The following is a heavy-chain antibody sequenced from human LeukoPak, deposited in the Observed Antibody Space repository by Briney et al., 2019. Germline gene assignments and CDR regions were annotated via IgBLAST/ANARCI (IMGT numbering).Heavy chain of an antibody. Sequence: GGSLRLSCAASGLTFSSYAMSWVRQAPGKGLEWVSAISGSGDSTYYADSVKGRFTISRDNAKNSLYLQMNSLRADDTAVYYCARFAAGGSYYYYMDVWGKGTTVTVSS. D-gene: IGHD3-10*01. J-gene: IGHJ6*03. V-gene: IGHV3-23*01. CDR3: ARFAAGGSYYYYMDV. CDR2: ISGSGDST. CDR1: GLTFSSYA.